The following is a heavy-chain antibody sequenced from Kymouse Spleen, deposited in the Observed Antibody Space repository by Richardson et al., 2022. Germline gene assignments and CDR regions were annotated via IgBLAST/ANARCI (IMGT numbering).Heavy chain of an antibody. J-gene: IGHJ6*02. CDR2: IKQDGSEK. D-gene: IGHD4-11,IGHD4-11*01. CDR1: GFTFSSYW. CDR3: ARDNSNYYYYYYGMDV. V-gene: IGHV3-7*01. Sequence: EVQLVESGGGLVQPGGSLRLSCAASGFTFSSYWMSWVRQAPGKGLEWVANIKQDGSEKYYVDSVKGRFTISRDNAKNSLYLQMNSLRAEDTAVYYCARDNSNYYYYYYGMDVWGQGTTVTVSS.